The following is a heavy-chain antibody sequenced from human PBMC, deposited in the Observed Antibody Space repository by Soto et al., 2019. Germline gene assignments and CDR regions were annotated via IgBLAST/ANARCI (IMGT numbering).Heavy chain of an antibody. CDR3: ARVFCRGDCYSPLDY. D-gene: IGHD2-21*02. CDR2: ISSSDKYI. CDR1: GFTFSNFG. J-gene: IGHJ4*02. V-gene: IGHV3-21*01. Sequence: XGSLKLSCVAAGFTFSNFGLNWVRQAPGKGLEWVSSISSSDKYIYYADSVKGRFTISRDNAKNSLSLQMNSLRADDTAVYYCARVFCRGDCYSPLDYWGQGTLVTVSS.